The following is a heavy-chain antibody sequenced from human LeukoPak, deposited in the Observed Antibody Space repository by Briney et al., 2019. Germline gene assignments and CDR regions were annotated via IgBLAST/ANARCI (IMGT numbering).Heavy chain of an antibody. CDR3: ARRLAPKRFPFDY. J-gene: IGHJ4*02. V-gene: IGHV4-39*07. D-gene: IGHD3-3*02. CDR2: VYYSGST. Sequence: PSETLSLTCTVSGGSISSISYYWGWIRQPPGEGLEWIGSVYYSGSTYYNPSLKSRVTISVDTSKNQFSLKLSSVTAADTAVYYCARRLAPKRFPFDYWGQGTLVTVSS. CDR1: GGSISSISYY.